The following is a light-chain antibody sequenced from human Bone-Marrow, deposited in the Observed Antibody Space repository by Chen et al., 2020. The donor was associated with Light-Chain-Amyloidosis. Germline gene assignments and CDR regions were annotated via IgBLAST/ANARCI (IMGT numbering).Light chain of an antibody. Sequence: NFMLTQPHSVSESPGKTVIISCTRSRGSIATNYVQWYQQRPGSSPTTVIYEDDQRPSGVPDRFSGSIDRSSNSASLTISGLEAEDEADYYCQYDRGSSQGVFGGGTKLTVL. CDR1: RGSIATNY. CDR2: EDD. J-gene: IGLJ3*02. CDR3: QYDRGSSQGV. V-gene: IGLV6-57*01.